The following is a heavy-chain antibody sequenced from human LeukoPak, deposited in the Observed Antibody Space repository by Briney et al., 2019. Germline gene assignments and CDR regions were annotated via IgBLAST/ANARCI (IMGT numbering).Heavy chain of an antibody. V-gene: IGHV3-30*04. CDR2: ILYDGSTQ. D-gene: IGHD2-2*01. Sequence: GRSLRLSSAASGFTFSSFSMHWVRQAPGKGLKWLAVILYDGSTQYYADSVRGRFTASRDNSKDTLYLQMTSLRVEDTAVYYCARVDCRSTSCSPFDYWGQGTLVTVSS. J-gene: IGHJ4*02. CDR1: GFTFSSFS. CDR3: ARVDCRSTSCSPFDY.